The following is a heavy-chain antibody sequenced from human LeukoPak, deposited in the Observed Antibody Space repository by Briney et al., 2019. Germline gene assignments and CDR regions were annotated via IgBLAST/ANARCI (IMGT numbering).Heavy chain of an antibody. Sequence: ASVKVSCKASGYSFTDYLMHWVRQAPGQGLEWMGWINPHSGGTSSAQKFQGRVTMTRDTSISTTYMELSTLRSDDTAVYYCAGDRNGDGFAYFDSWGQGNLVTVSS. V-gene: IGHV1-2*02. CDR1: GYSFTDYL. J-gene: IGHJ4*02. D-gene: IGHD5-24*01. CDR3: AGDRNGDGFAYFDS. CDR2: INPHSGGT.